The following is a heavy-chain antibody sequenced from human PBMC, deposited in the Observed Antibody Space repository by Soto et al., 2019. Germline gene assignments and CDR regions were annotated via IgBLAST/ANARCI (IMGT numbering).Heavy chain of an antibody. CDR2: IYYSGST. J-gene: IGHJ3*02. Sequence: SETLSLTCTVSGGSINRGVYYWNWIRQHPGKGLERIGYIYYSGSTFYNPSLKSRVTISADTTKNQFSLNLTSVTAADTAVYYCARAGRYDSGGLAFHIWGQGTRVTVSS. D-gene: IGHD3-22*01. CDR1: GGSINRGVYY. V-gene: IGHV4-31*03. CDR3: ARAGRYDSGGLAFHI.